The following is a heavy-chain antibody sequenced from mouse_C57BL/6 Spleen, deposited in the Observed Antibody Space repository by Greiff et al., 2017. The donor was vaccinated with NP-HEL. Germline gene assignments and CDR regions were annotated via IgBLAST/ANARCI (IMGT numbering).Heavy chain of an antibody. CDR2: IDPSDSYT. CDR1: GYTFTSYW. CDR3: ARSAQASWFAY. D-gene: IGHD3-2*02. J-gene: IGHJ3*01. Sequence: QVQLQQPGAELVMPGASVKLSCKASGYTFTSYWMHWVKQRPGQGLEWIGEIDPSDSYTNYNQKFKGKSTLTVDKSSSTAYMQLSSLTSEDSAVYDCARSAQASWFAYWGQGTLVTVSA. V-gene: IGHV1-69*01.